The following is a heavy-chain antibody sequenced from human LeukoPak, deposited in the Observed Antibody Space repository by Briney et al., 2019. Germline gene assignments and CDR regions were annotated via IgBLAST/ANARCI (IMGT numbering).Heavy chain of an antibody. CDR2: IYATGNT. V-gene: IGHV4-4*09. CDR1: GDSMSDHY. Sequence: SETLSLTCAVSGDSMSDHYWRWLRQTPGTTLEWIGYIYATGNTNYSPSLKGRVTISLDTSKNHFSLRLRSVTAADTALYYCSRHFRRDYPDSGSSQYFHYIDVWGKGTTVGVSS. J-gene: IGHJ6*03. CDR3: SRHFRRDYPDSGSSQYFHYIDV. D-gene: IGHD3-10*01.